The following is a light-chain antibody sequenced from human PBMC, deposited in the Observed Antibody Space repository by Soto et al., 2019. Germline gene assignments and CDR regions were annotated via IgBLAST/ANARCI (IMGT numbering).Light chain of an antibody. CDR3: TSYTSSITVI. CDR1: DSDVGGYDY. Sequence: QSALTQPASVSGSPGQSITISCTGTDSDVGGYDYVSWYQHHPGKAPKLMIYDVSYRPSGVSNRFSGSKSGNTASLTISGLQAEDEADYYCTSYTSSITVIFGGGTQLTVL. J-gene: IGLJ2*01. CDR2: DVS. V-gene: IGLV2-14*03.